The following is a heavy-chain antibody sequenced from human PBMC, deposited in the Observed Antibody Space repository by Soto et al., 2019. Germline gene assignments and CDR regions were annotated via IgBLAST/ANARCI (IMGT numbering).Heavy chain of an antibody. CDR2: IDNGGNT. D-gene: IGHD1-26*01. V-gene: IGHV4-39*01. J-gene: IGHJ4*02. CDR3: VKRCLLRAPT. Sequence: LETRSLACTVSGRTFNMNADFWYMAWIRQPAGEGLEWIGSIDNGGNTHYNAPLKSRVIISADTSKNQFSLSLNSVTAADTAVYYSVKRCLLRAPTWGQGIQDTVSS. CDR1: GRTFNMNADF.